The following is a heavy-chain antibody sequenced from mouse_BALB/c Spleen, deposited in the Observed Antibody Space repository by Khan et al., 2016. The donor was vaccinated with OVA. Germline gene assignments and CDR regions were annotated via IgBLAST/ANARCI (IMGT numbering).Heavy chain of an antibody. CDR1: GYSITSDYA. V-gene: IGHV3-2*02. Sequence: EVQLQESGPGLVKPSQSLSLTCTVTGYSITSDYAWNWIRQFPGNKLEWMGYISYSGSTSYNPSLKSRISITRDTSKNQFFLQLNSVTTEDTATSYCASMIRGDYFGYGGQGTTRTVSS. CDR2: ISYSGST. CDR3: ASMIRGDYFGY. J-gene: IGHJ2*01. D-gene: IGHD2-4*01.